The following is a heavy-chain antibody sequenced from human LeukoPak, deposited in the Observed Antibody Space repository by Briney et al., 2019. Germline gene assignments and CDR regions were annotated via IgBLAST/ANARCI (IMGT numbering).Heavy chain of an antibody. Sequence: GGSLRLSCAASGLTFDDYAIHWVRHAPGKGLEWVSGISWNSGSIGYADSVKGRFTISRDNAKNSLYLQMNSLRAEDTALYYCAKDKTDILTGYSNWFDPWGQGTLVTVSS. D-gene: IGHD3-9*01. CDR1: GLTFDDYA. V-gene: IGHV3-9*01. CDR3: AKDKTDILTGYSNWFDP. CDR2: ISWNSGSI. J-gene: IGHJ5*02.